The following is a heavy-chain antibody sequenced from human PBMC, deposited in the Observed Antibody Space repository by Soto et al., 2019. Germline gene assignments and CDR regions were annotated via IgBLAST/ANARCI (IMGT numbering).Heavy chain of an antibody. CDR1: GYTFTSYA. CDR2: INAGNGNT. Sequence: ASVKVSCKASGYTFTSYAMHWVRQAPGQRLEWMGWINAGNGNTKYSQKFQGRVTITRDTSASTAYMELSSLRSEDTAVYYCARVLVVVTAIPPTYYYSYGMDVWGQGTTVTVSS. V-gene: IGHV1-3*01. CDR3: ARVLVVVTAIPPTYYYSYGMDV. J-gene: IGHJ6*02. D-gene: IGHD2-21*02.